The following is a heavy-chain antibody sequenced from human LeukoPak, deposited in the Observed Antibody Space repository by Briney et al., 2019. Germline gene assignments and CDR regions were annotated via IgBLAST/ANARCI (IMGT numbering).Heavy chain of an antibody. CDR1: GFTFDDYA. D-gene: IGHD3-3*01. CDR2: ISGDGGST. Sequence: GGSLRLSCAASGFTFDDYAMHWVRQAPGKGLEWVSLISGDGGSTYYADSVKGRFTISRDNSKNSLYLQMNSLRTEDTALYSCAKDIRPRITIFAPGHFDYWGQGTLVTVSS. V-gene: IGHV3-43*02. CDR3: AKDIRPRITIFAPGHFDY. J-gene: IGHJ4*02.